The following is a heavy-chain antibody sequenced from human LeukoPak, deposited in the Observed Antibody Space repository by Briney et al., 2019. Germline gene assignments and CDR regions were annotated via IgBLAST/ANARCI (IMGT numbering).Heavy chain of an antibody. D-gene: IGHD1-20*01. J-gene: IGHJ6*03. CDR3: AKGVVAGYHFHYMDV. CDR1: GFTFDDYD. Sequence: PGRSLRLSCAASGFTFDDYDIHWVRQAPGKGLEWVSGIACNSGTIGYADSVRGQFTMSRENAKHSLFLQMNSLRAEDTALYYCAKGVVAGYHFHYMDVWGKGTTVTVSS. V-gene: IGHV3-9*01. CDR2: IACNSGTI.